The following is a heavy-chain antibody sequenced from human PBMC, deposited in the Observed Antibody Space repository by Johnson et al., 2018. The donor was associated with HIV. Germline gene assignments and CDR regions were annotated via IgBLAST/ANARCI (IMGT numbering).Heavy chain of an antibody. J-gene: IGHJ3*02. CDR2: ISYAGSYK. V-gene: IGHV3-30*18. CDR3: AKDWVYSSSRLGAVDI. D-gene: IGHD6-6*01. Sequence: QVQLVESGGGVVQPGRSLRLSCAASGFTFSTYGMHWVRQAPGKGLEWVALISYAGSYKYYADSVKGRFTISRDNSKNTLYLQMKSLRAEDTAVYYCAKDWVYSSSRLGAVDIWGQGTMVNGSS. CDR1: GFTFSTYG.